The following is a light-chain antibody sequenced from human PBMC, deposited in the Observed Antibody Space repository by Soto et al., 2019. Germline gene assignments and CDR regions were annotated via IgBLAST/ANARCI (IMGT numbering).Light chain of an antibody. V-gene: IGKV3-15*01. J-gene: IGKJ1*01. Sequence: EIVMTQSPATLSVSPGERVNLSCRASQSISNHLAWYQQKPGQAPRLLIYGASTRATGIPARFSGSGSGTEFTLTISSLQSEDFAVYYCQQFNNWLWTFGQGTKVEIK. CDR2: GAS. CDR3: QQFNNWLWT. CDR1: QSISNH.